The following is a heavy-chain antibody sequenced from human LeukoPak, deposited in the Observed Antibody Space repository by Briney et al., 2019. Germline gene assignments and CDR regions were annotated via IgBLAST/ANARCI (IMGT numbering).Heavy chain of an antibody. CDR2: INHNGST. Sequence: TSETLSLTCAVYGGSFSGYYWSWIRQPPGKGLEWIGEINHNGSTNYNPSLKSRVTISVDTSKNQFSLKLSSVTAADTAVYYCARAIQYGSGSYYSYYFDYWGQGTLVTVSS. CDR3: ARAIQYGSGSYYSYYFDY. D-gene: IGHD3-10*01. J-gene: IGHJ4*02. CDR1: GGSFSGYY. V-gene: IGHV4-34*01.